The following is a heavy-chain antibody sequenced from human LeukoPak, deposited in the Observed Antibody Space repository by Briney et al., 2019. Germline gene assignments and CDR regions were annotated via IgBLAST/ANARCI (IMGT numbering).Heavy chain of an antibody. CDR3: ARAPHYSNYGPYYYGMDV. CDR1: GFTFSDFH. CDR2: ITKSGSDI. D-gene: IGHD4-11*01. V-gene: IGHV3-11*04. Sequence: GGSLRLSCVVSGFTFSDFHMSWLRQAPGKGLEWISYITKSGSDIEYADSVKGRFTISWDNAKKSLYLEMNSLRAEDTAVYYCARAPHYSNYGPYYYGMDVWGQGTTVTVSS. J-gene: IGHJ6*02.